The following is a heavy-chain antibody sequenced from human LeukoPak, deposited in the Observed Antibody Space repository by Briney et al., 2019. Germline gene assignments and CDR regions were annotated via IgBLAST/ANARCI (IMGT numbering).Heavy chain of an antibody. CDR1: GGSFSGYY. D-gene: IGHD3-10*01. CDR2: INHSGST. V-gene: IGHV4-34*01. J-gene: IGHJ5*02. CDR3: ARGRTYHYGSGSYSP. Sequence: SETLSLTCAVYGGSFSGYYWSWIRQPPGKGLEWIGEINHSGSTNYNPSLKSRVTISVDTSKNQFSLKLSSVTAADTAVYYCARGRTYHYGSGSYSPWGQGTLVTVSS.